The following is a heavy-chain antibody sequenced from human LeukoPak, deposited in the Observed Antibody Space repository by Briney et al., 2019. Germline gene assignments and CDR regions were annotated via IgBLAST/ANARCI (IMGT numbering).Heavy chain of an antibody. D-gene: IGHD3-16*02. J-gene: IGHJ3*02. Sequence: SQTLSLTCTVSGGSISSGSYYWSWIRQPPGKGLEWIGYIYYSGSTNYNPSLKSRVTISVDTSKNQFSLKLSSVTAADTAVYYCARAAAGFIAFDIWGQGTMVTVSS. CDR1: GGSISSGSYY. CDR3: ARAAAGFIAFDI. CDR2: IYYSGST. V-gene: IGHV4-61*01.